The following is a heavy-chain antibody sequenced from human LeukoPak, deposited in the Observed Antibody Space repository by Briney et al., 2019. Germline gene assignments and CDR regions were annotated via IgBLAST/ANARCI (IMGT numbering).Heavy chain of an antibody. Sequence: ASVKVSCKASGYTFTNYAVHWVRQAPGQRLEWMGWINSGNGNTKYSQKFQGRVTISRDTSASTAYVELSSLRSEDTAVYYCATYDYAGEEGSWGQGTLVTVSS. CDR3: ATYDYAGEEGS. J-gene: IGHJ5*02. V-gene: IGHV1-3*01. CDR2: INSGNGNT. D-gene: IGHD4-23*01. CDR1: GYTFTNYA.